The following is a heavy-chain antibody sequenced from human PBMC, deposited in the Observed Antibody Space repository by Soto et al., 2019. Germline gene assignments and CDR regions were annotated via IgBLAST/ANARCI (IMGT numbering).Heavy chain of an antibody. CDR3: EGFDDYGMDV. J-gene: IGHJ6*02. CDR2: ISGSGGST. V-gene: IGHV3-23*01. CDR1: GFTFSSYA. Sequence: XGSLRLSCSASGFTFSSYAMSWVRQAPGKRLEWVSAISGSGGSTYYADSVKGRFTISRDNSKNTLYLQMDSLRAEDTAVYYCEGFDDYGMDVWGQGPTVTVSS.